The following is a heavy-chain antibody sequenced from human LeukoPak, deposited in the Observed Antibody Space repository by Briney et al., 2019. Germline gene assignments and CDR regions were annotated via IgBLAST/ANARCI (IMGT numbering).Heavy chain of an antibody. CDR2: IYYSGST. D-gene: IGHD6-19*01. CDR1: GGSISHYF. Sequence: SETLSLTCTVSGGSISHYFWSWIRLPPGKALEWIGYIYYSGSTNYNPSLKSRATISVDPSKNQFSLKLNSVTAADTAVYYCAKTVAGYWYFDLWGRGTLVTVSS. J-gene: IGHJ2*01. CDR3: AKTVAGYWYFDL. V-gene: IGHV4-59*08.